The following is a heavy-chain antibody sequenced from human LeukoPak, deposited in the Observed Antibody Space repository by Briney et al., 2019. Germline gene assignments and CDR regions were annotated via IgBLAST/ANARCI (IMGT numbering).Heavy chain of an antibody. CDR2: ISYTGTYI. Sequence: GGSLRLSCAASAFSHSAYNMNWVRQAPGKGLEWVSSISYTGTYIYYADSVKGRFTISRDNAQNSLYLQMNSLRAEDTAIYYCVRDRGTYRPIDYWGQGTLVTVSS. CDR1: AFSHSAYN. V-gene: IGHV3-21*04. CDR3: VRDRGTYRPIDY. D-gene: IGHD1-26*01. J-gene: IGHJ4*02.